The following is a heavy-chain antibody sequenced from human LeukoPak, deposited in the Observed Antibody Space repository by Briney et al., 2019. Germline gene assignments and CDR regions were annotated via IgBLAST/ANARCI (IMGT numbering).Heavy chain of an antibody. J-gene: IGHJ4*02. D-gene: IGHD3-22*01. CDR2: IYTSGST. CDR3: ARGMDSSGYYALDY. V-gene: IGHV4-61*02. CDR1: GGSISSGSYY. Sequence: PSETLSLTCTVSGGSISSGSYYWSWIRQPAGKGLEWIGRIYTSGSTNYNPSLKSRVTMSVDTSKNQFSLKLSSVTAADTAVYYCARGMDSSGYYALDYWGQGTLVTVSS.